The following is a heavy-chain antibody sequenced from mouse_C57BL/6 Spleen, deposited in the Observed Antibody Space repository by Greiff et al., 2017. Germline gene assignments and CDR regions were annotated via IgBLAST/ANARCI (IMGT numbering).Heavy chain of an antibody. CDR3: ARKGGNYGSYYAMDY. D-gene: IGHD2-1*01. CDR1: GFSLTSYG. Sequence: QVQLQQSGPGLVQPSQSLSITCTVSGFSLTSYGVHWVRQSPGKGLEWLGVIWSGGSTDYNAAFISRLSISKDNSKSQVFFKMNSLQADDTAIYYCARKGGNYGSYYAMDYWGQGTSVTVSS. V-gene: IGHV2-2*01. J-gene: IGHJ4*01. CDR2: IWSGGST.